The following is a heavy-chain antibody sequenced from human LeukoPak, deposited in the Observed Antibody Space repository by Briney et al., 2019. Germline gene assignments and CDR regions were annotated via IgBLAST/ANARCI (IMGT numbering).Heavy chain of an antibody. D-gene: IGHD3-10*01. J-gene: IGHJ6*02. Sequence: SQTLSLTCTVSGGSISSGSYYWSWIRQPAGKGLEWIGRIYTSGSTNYNPSLKSRVTISVDTSKNQFSLKLSSVTAADTAVYYCVWSSTDYYYYYDMDVWGQGTTVTVSS. CDR3: VWSSTDYYYYYDMDV. CDR1: GGSISSGSYY. CDR2: IYTSGST. V-gene: IGHV4-61*02.